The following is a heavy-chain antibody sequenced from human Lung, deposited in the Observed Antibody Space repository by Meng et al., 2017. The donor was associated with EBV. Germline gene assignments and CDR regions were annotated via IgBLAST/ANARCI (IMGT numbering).Heavy chain of an antibody. V-gene: IGHV1-18*01. CDR1: VYTFTNYG. CDR3: ARVEVGITSGDY. CDR2: ISAYNGNT. Sequence: QGRLGQSGGKGKKPGGSLKVSCKASVYTFTNYGITWVRQAPGQGLEWMGWISAYNGNTNYAQTLQGRLTMTTDTSTSTAYMELRSLRSDNTAVYYCARVEVGITSGDYWGQGTLVTVSS. D-gene: IGHD1-26*01. J-gene: IGHJ4*02.